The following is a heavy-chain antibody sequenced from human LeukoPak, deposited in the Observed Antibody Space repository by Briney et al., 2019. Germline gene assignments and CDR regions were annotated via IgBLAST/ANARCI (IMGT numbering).Heavy chain of an antibody. CDR1: GFTFGDYG. V-gene: IGHV3-49*03. Sequence: GGSLRLSCTASGFTFGDYGISLFRQAPGKGLEWVGFIRSKTYGGTTEYAASVKGRFIISRDDSKSIAYLQMNSLKTEDTAIYYCPRGTYAFDYWGQGTLVTVSS. D-gene: IGHD2-2*01. CDR3: PRGTYAFDY. CDR2: IRSKTYGGTT. J-gene: IGHJ4*02.